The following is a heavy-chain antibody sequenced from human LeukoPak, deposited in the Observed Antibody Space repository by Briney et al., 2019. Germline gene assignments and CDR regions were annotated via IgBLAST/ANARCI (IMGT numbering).Heavy chain of an antibody. D-gene: IGHD3-16*01. CDR3: AKSGARHADANYVDH. V-gene: IGHV3-11*01. CDR2: ISSSGSTI. J-gene: IGHJ4*02. Sequence: GGSLRLSCAASGFTFSDYYMSWIRQAPGKGLECVSYISSSGSTIYYADSVKGRFTISRDNAKNSLYLQLNSLRAEDTAVYYCAKSGARHADANYVDHWGQGTLVTV. CDR1: GFTFSDYY.